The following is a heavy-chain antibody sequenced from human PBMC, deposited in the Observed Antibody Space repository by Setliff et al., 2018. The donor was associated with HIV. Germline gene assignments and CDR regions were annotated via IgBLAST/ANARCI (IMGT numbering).Heavy chain of an antibody. CDR2: IYYTGNT. V-gene: IGHV4-4*07. CDR3: ARQKKSSSWSPNDY. Sequence: PSETLSLTCSVSGGSFSGYHWNWIRQPAGKGLEWIGRIYYTGNTGSNPSLKSRVTMSVDTSKNQFSLKVKSVTAADTAVYYCARQKKSSSWSPNDYWGQGTLVTVSS. CDR1: GGSFSGYH. D-gene: IGHD2-2*01. J-gene: IGHJ4*02.